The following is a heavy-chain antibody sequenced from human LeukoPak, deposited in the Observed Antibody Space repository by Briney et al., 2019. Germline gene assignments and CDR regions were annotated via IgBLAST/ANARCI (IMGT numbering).Heavy chain of an antibody. CDR3: ARGLTADS. CDR2: VYDTGTT. Sequence: SETLSLTCTVSGGFFSSYYWNWIRQPPGRGLEWIGYVYDTGTTNYNPSLSSRVTISLDTSKNLFSLKLTSVTAAGTAVYYCARGLTADSWGQGTLVTVSS. D-gene: IGHD5-18*01. J-gene: IGHJ4*02. CDR1: GGFFSSYY. V-gene: IGHV4-59*01.